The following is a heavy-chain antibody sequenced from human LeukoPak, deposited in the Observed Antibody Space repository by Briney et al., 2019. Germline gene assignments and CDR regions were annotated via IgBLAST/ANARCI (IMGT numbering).Heavy chain of an antibody. V-gene: IGHV4-4*02. J-gene: IGHJ4*02. CDR1: GGSISSSNW. Sequence: PSETLSLTCTVSGGSISSSNWWSWVRQPPGKGLECIGEIYHSGTTNYNPSLKSRGTISVDKSKNQFSLKLNSVTAADTAVYYCARGVQLRPFPRSDFDYWGQGTLVTVSS. D-gene: IGHD3-16*01. CDR2: IYHSGTT. CDR3: ARGVQLRPFPRSDFDY.